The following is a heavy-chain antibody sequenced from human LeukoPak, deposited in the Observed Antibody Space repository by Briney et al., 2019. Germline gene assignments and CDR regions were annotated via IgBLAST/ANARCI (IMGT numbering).Heavy chain of an antibody. J-gene: IGHJ3*01. V-gene: IGHV3-49*04. CDR1: GFTFCDYA. Sequence: PGGSLRLSCTGSGFTFCDYAMSWVRQAPGKGLEWVGFIRSKAYGGTTEYAASVKGRFTISRDDSKSIAYLQMNSLKTEDTAVYYCGNTYGRPFDVWGQGTVVTVSS. CDR3: GNTYGRPFDV. D-gene: IGHD2-21*01. CDR2: IRSKAYGGTT.